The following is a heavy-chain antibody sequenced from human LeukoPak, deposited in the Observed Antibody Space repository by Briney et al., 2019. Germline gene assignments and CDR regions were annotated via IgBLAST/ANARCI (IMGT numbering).Heavy chain of an antibody. V-gene: IGHV3-49*03. CDR2: IRSKAYGGTT. D-gene: IGHD5-18*01. J-gene: IGHJ4*02. CDR1: GFTFGDYA. CDR3: TRDTATVTYDY. Sequence: GSLRLSCTASGFTFGDYAMSWFRQAPGKGLEWVGFIRSKAYGGTTEYAASVKGRFTISRDDSKSIAYLQMNSLKTEDTAVYYCTRDTATVTYDYWGQGTLVTVSS.